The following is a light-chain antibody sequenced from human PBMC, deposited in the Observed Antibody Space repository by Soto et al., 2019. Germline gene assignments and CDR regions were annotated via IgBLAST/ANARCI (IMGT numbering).Light chain of an antibody. CDR2: GAS. V-gene: IGKV3-20*01. Sequence: EIVLTQSPGTLSLSPGERATLSCRASQSVSSSYLAWYQQKPGQAPRLLIYGASSSATGIPDRFSGSGSGTDFTLTISRVEPEDFAVYYCHQYDSSPLTFGGGTKVEIK. J-gene: IGKJ4*01. CDR3: HQYDSSPLT. CDR1: QSVSSSY.